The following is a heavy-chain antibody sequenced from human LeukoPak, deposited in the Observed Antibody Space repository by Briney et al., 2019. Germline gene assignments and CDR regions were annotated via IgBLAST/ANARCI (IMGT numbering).Heavy chain of an antibody. Sequence: SVKVSCKASGGTFSSYAISWVRQAPGQGLEWMGRIIPILGIANYAQKFQGRVTITADKSTSTAYMELSSLRSEDTAVYYCARVASVGIKTTIFGVVISPDPYYYGMDVWGQGTTVTVSS. V-gene: IGHV1-69*04. CDR3: ARVASVGIKTTIFGVVISPDPYYYGMDV. CDR2: IIPILGIA. D-gene: IGHD3-3*01. CDR1: GGTFSSYA. J-gene: IGHJ6*02.